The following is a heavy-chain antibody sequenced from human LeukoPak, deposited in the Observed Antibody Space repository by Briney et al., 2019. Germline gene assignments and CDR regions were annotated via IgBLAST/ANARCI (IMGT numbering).Heavy chain of an antibody. J-gene: IGHJ4*02. V-gene: IGHV4-34*01. D-gene: IGHD5-12*01. CDR1: GGSFSGYY. CDR2: INHSGST. CDR3: ARVANSGYDYDRATFDY. Sequence: KPSETLSLSCAVYGGSFSGYYWSWIRQPPGKGLEWIGEINHSGSTNYNPSLKTRVTISVDTSKNQFSLKLSSVTAADTAVYYCARVANSGYDYDRATFDYWGQGTLVTVSS.